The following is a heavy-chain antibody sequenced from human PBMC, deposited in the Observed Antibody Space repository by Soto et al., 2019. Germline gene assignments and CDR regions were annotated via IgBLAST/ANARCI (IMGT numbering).Heavy chain of an antibody. CDR2: ISSSGSTI. CDR1: GFTFSSYS. D-gene: IGHD3-16*01. Sequence: GGSLRLSCAASGFTFSSYSMNWVRQAPGKGLEWVSYISSSGSTIYYADSVKGRFTISRDNSKNTLYLQMNTLRAEDAAVYYCAGGGSSANYAFDIWGQGTLVTVSS. CDR3: AGGGSSANYAFDI. J-gene: IGHJ3*02. V-gene: IGHV3-48*01.